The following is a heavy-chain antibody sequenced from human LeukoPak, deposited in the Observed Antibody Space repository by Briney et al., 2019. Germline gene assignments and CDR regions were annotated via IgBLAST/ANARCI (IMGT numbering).Heavy chain of an antibody. J-gene: IGHJ4*02. CDR1: GASTRSNNYY. D-gene: IGHD3-16*02. V-gene: IGHV4-39*01. CDR2: IYYLGTT. Sequence: SETLSLTCTVSGASTRSNNYYWAWIRQPPGKGLEWIGSIYYLGTTYDNPSLKSRVTISIDTSKNQFSLKLRSVTASDTAVYYCARGKAYDYVWGSYRTPCFDYWGQGTLVTVSS. CDR3: ARGKAYDYVWGSYRTPCFDY.